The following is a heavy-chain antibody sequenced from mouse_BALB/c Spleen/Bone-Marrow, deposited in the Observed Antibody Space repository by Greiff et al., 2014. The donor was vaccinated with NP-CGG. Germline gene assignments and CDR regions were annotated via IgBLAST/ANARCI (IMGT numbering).Heavy chain of an antibody. CDR2: INPYNDGT. CDR1: GYTFTNYV. CDR3: ARGGYYGTSLYWYFDV. D-gene: IGHD1-1*01. J-gene: IGHJ1*01. Sequence: EVQLQQSGPELVKPGASVKMSCKASGYTFTNYVIHWVKQKPGQGLEWIGYINPYNDGTKYNDKFKGKATLTSDKSSSTAYMEFSSLPSEDSAFYYCARGGYYGTSLYWYFDVWGAGTSVTVSS. V-gene: IGHV1-14*01.